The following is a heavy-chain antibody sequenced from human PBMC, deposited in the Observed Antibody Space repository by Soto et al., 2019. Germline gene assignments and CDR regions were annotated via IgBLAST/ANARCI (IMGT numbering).Heavy chain of an antibody. CDR3: AKASGSYFWHFQH. CDR1: GFTFSHFA. V-gene: IGHV3-30*18. D-gene: IGHD1-26*01. CDR2: ISYDGADK. Sequence: GGSLSLSSSASGFTFSHFAMNWVRQAPNKGLEWVAVISYDGADKYYADSGKGRFTISRDNSKNTVHLQMNSLRLDDTAVYYCAKASGSYFWHFQHWGQGTLVTIAS. J-gene: IGHJ1*01.